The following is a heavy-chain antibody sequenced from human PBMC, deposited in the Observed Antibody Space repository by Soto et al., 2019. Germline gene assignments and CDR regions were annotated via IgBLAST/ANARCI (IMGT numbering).Heavy chain of an antibody. V-gene: IGHV1-69*13. J-gene: IGHJ5*02. CDR2: IIPIFGTA. D-gene: IGHD2-2*01. CDR1: GGAFSSYA. CDR3: AREKVPAAKGPNWFDP. Sequence: SVKVSCKASGGAFSSYAISWVRQAPGQGLEWMGGIIPIFGTANYAQKFQGRVTITADESTSTAYMELSSLRSEDTAVYYCAREKVPAAKGPNWFDPWGQGTLVTVSS.